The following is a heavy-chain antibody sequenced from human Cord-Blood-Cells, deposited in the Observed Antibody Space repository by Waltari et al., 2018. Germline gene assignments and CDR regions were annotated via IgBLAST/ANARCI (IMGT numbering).Heavy chain of an antibody. V-gene: IGHV1-8*02. CDR3: ARPGSSWYAFDI. D-gene: IGHD6-13*01. CDR1: GYTFTSYD. Sequence: QVQLVQSGAEVKKPGASVKVSCKASGYTFTSYDINWVRQATGQGLEWMGGRTPNGGNTGYAQKFQGRVTMTRNTSISTAYMELSSLRSEDTAVYYCARPGSSWYAFDIWGQGTMVTVSS. CDR2: RTPNGGNT. J-gene: IGHJ3*02.